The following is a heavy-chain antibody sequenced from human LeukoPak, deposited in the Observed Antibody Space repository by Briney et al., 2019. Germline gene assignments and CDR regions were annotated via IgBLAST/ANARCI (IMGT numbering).Heavy chain of an antibody. CDR3: AKNVEMATISYYYYMDV. CDR1: GGTFSSYA. V-gene: IGHV1-46*01. D-gene: IGHD5-24*01. J-gene: IGHJ6*03. Sequence: ASVKVSCKASGGTFSSYAISWVRQAPGQGLEWMGIINPSGGSTSYAQKFQGGVTMTRDTSTSTVYMELSSLRSEDTAVYYCAKNVEMATISYYYYMDVWGKGTTVTVSS. CDR2: INPSGGST.